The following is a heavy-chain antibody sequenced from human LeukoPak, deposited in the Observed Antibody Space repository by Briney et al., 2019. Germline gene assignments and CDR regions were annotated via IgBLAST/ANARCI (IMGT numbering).Heavy chain of an antibody. J-gene: IGHJ4*02. D-gene: IGHD5-12*01. CDR1: GYTFTGYY. CDR3: ARRGFGWLRWLSLDY. CDR2: INPNSGGT. V-gene: IGHV1-2*02. Sequence: ASVKVSCKASGYTFTGYYMHWVRQAPGQGLEWMGWINPNSGGTNYAQKFQGRVTMTTDTSTSTAYMELRSLRSDDTAVYYCARRGFGWLRWLSLDYWGQGTLVTVSS.